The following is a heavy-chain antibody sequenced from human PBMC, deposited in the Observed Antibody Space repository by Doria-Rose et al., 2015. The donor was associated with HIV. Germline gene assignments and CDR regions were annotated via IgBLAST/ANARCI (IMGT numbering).Heavy chain of an antibody. V-gene: IGHV3-21*01. D-gene: IGHD3-10*01. CDR1: GFTFSSHR. J-gene: IGHJ4*02. CDR3: ATGVTLDY. Sequence: VQLVQSGGGLVRPGGSLRLSCATSGFTFSSHRINWVRQAPGKVLEWVSSISSTSAYINHADSVRGRFTISRDNARNSLYLQMDSLRAEDTAIYYCATGVTLDYWGQGTLVTVSS. CDR2: ISSTSAYI.